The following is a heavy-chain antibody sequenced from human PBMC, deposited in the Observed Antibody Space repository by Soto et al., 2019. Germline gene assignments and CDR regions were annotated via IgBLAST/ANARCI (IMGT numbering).Heavy chain of an antibody. CDR2: IIPIFGTA. V-gene: IGHV1-69*01. J-gene: IGHJ5*02. D-gene: IGHD6-6*01. CDR1: GGTFSSYA. Sequence: QVQLVQSGAEVKKPGSSVKVSCKASGGTFSSYAISWVRQAPGQGLEWMGGIIPIFGTANYAQKFQGRVTITADESTSTAYMELSSLRSWDTAVYYCARSGSSIAARHYWFDPWGQGTLVTVSS. CDR3: ARSGSSIAARHYWFDP.